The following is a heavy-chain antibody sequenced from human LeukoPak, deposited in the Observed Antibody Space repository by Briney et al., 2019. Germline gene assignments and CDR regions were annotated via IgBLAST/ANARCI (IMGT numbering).Heavy chain of an antibody. J-gene: IGHJ4*02. CDR2: ISSSSSYI. CDR3: ARYVYGGNWMYYFDY. CDR1: GFTFSSYS. D-gene: IGHD4-23*01. V-gene: IGHV3-21*01. Sequence: PGGSLRLSCAASGFTFSSYSMNWVRQAPGKGLEWVSSISSSSSYIYHADSVKGRFTISRDNAKNSLYLQMNSLRAEDTAVYYCARYVYGGNWMYYFDYWGQGTLVTVSS.